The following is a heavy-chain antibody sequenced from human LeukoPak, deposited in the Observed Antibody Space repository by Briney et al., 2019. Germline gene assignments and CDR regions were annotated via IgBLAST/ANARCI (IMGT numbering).Heavy chain of an antibody. V-gene: IGHV3-23*01. Sequence: PGGSLRLSCAGSGFTFSSYAMSSVRQAPGKGLEWVSAISGAGGSTYYADSVKGRFTISRDNSKYTVDLQMNSLRAEDTAVYYCAKVRRLVVVIISSFDYWGQGTLVTVSS. CDR2: ISGAGGST. J-gene: IGHJ4*02. CDR1: GFTFSSYA. CDR3: AKVRRLVVVIISSFDY. D-gene: IGHD3-3*01.